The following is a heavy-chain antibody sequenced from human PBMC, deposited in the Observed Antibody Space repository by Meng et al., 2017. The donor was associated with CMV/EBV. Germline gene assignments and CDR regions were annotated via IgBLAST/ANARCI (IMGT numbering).Heavy chain of an antibody. J-gene: IGHJ4*02. CDR1: GYPFSTYG. D-gene: IGHD2-15*01. CDR3: SRDAGSGRLPVDY. V-gene: IGHV1-18*01. Sequence: QAHLVQSGAEMEQPGPSVKVSCNASGYPFSTYGSSWGRQAPGPSLEWLGWISAYHGNTNYAQNLQDRVSMTTEASTSTVYFELRSLRSADTAVYYYSRDAGSGRLPVDYWGQGTLVTVSS. CDR2: ISAYHGNT.